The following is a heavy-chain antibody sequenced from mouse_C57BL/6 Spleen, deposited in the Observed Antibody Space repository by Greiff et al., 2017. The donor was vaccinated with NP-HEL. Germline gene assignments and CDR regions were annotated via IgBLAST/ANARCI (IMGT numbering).Heavy chain of an antibody. Sequence: QVQLQQSGAELMKPGASVKLSCKATGYTFTGYWIEWVKQRPGHGLEWIGEILPGSGSTNYNEKFKGKATFPADPSYNTAYMQLSSLTTDDSAIYYCARRSASSFYYGNEAWFAYWGQGTLVTVSA. D-gene: IGHD2-1*01. CDR2: ILPGSGST. CDR1: GYTFTGYW. V-gene: IGHV1-9*01. J-gene: IGHJ3*01. CDR3: ARRSASSFYYGNEAWFAY.